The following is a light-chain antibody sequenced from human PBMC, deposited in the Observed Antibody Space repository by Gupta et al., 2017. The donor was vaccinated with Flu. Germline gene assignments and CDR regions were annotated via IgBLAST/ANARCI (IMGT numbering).Light chain of an antibody. J-gene: IGLJ3*02. CDR2: RNY. CDR1: TPNLGNNL. CDR3: AAWDDRLSGV. Sequence: GVTIFSSGSTPNLGNNLDCRYQQPPGTAPKLLYYRNYQRPSGVPDRFASSKSGTSAFLAISGLRSEDEAYYYCAAWDDRLSGVFGGGTKLTVL. V-gene: IGLV1-47*01.